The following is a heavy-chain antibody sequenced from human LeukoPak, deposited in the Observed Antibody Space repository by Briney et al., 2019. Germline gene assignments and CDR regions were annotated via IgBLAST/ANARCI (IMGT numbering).Heavy chain of an antibody. V-gene: IGHV3-7*01. J-gene: IGHJ4*02. CDR2: INQDGGTR. CDR3: ARDVKGNLDY. CDR1: GFTFSSYS. Sequence: GGSLRLSCAASGFTFSSYSMNWVRQAPGKGLDWVANINQDGGTRQYADSVRGRFTISRDNAKNSLYLEMNSLRAEDTGLYHCARDVKGNLDYWGQGTLVTVSS.